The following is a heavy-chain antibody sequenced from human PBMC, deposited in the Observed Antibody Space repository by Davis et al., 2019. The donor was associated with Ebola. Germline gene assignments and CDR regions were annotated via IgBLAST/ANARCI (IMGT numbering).Heavy chain of an antibody. J-gene: IGHJ5*02. CDR1: GGSISSSNW. V-gene: IGHV4-4*02. CDR3: ARGYSYGPYNWFDP. CDR2: IYHSGST. D-gene: IGHD5-18*01. Sequence: MPSETLSLTCTVSGGSISSSNWWSWVRQPPGKGLEWIGEIYHSGSTNYNPSLKSRVTISVDTSKNQFSLKLSSVTAADTAVYYCARGYSYGPYNWFDPWGQGTLVTVSS.